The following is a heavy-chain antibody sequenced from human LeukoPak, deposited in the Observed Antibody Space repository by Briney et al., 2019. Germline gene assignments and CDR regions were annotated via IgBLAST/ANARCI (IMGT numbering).Heavy chain of an antibody. CDR3: ARGRSYYYYGMDV. J-gene: IGHJ6*02. V-gene: IGHV4-59*11. CDR1: GGSLSTHH. CDR2: ISDSGST. Sequence: SETLSLTCVVSGGSLSTHHWSWIRQSPGRGLEWIGYISDSGSTNYNPSLKSRVTISVDTSKNQFSLMLSSVTAADTAVYYCARGRSYYYYGMDVWGQGTTVTVSS.